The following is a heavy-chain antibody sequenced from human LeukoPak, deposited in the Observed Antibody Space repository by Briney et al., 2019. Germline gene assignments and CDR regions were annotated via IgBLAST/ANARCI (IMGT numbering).Heavy chain of an antibody. V-gene: IGHV4-39*07. D-gene: IGHD1-26*01. CDR2: IYYSGST. CDR1: GGSISSSSYY. CDR3: ARDRGGMGASFDY. J-gene: IGHJ4*02. Sequence: SETLSLTCTVSGGSISSSSYYWGWIRQPPGKGLEWIGSIYYSGSTYYNPSLKSRVTISVDTSKNQFSLKLSSVTAADTAVYYCARDRGGMGASFDYWGQGTLVTVSS.